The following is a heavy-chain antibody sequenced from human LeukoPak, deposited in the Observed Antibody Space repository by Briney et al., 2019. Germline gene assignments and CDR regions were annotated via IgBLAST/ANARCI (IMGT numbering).Heavy chain of an antibody. V-gene: IGHV3-30*02. CDR1: GFTFSSYS. J-gene: IGHJ6*04. D-gene: IGHD3-10*02. CDR2: IRNDGSNH. Sequence: GGSLRLSCAASGFTFSSYSMNWVRQAPGKGLEWVAFIRNDGSNHYCADSVKGRFTISRDNAKNSLYLQMNSLRAEDTAVYYCAELGITMIGGVWGKGTTVTISS. CDR3: AELGITMIGGV.